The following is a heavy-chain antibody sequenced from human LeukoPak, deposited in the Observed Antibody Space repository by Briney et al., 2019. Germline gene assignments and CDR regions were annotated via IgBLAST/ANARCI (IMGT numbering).Heavy chain of an antibody. J-gene: IGHJ4*02. CDR2: IYYSGST. V-gene: IGHV4-61*01. CDR3: AKSYKGYCSGGSCPDY. D-gene: IGHD2-15*01. Sequence: SETLSLTCTVSGGSVSSGSYYWSWIRQPPGKGLEWIGYIYYSGSTNYNPSLKSQVTISVDTSKNQFSLKLSSVTAADTAVYYCAKSYKGYCSGGSCPDYWGQGTLVTVSS. CDR1: GGSVSSGSYY.